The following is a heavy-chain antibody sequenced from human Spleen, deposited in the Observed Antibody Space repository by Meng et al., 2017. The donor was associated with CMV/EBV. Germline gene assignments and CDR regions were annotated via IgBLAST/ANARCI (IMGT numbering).Heavy chain of an antibody. J-gene: IGHJ2*01. CDR1: GGSFSGYY. CDR3: ARSPYCGGDCRLFDL. Sequence: QAQLQPWGAGLLKPSETLSLTCAVYGGSFSGYYGSWIRQPPGKGLEWIGEINHSGSTNYNPSLKSRVTISVDTSKNQFSLKLSSVTAADTAVYYCARSPYCGGDCRLFDLWGRGTLVTVSS. D-gene: IGHD2-21*02. V-gene: IGHV4-34*01. CDR2: INHSGST.